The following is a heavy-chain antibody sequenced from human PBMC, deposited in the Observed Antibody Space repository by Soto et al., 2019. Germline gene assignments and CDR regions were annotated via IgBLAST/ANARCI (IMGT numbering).Heavy chain of an antibody. Sequence: QVQLIQSGTEEKKLGASVMVSCKASGDTFTDYYIHWVRQAHGQGLEWMGTVNPSGGHTTYAQHFLGRVTMTRDTSTSTLYMELTSLTSDDTAIYYCARGGHVVVVTAALDYWGQGTLVTVSS. CDR3: ARGGHVVVVTAALDY. J-gene: IGHJ4*02. D-gene: IGHD2-21*02. CDR1: GDTFTDYY. V-gene: IGHV1-46*01. CDR2: VNPSGGHT.